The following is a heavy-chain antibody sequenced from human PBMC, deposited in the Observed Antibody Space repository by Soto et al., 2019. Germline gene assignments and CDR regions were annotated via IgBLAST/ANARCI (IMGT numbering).Heavy chain of an antibody. Sequence: SVKVSCKASGGTFSSSAISWVRQAPGQGLEWMGGIIPIFGTANYAQKFQGRVTITADESTSTAYMELSSLRSEDTAVYYCARGAYYDSSGYSDFDYWGQGTLVTVSS. CDR1: GGTFSSSA. CDR3: ARGAYYDSSGYSDFDY. J-gene: IGHJ4*02. V-gene: IGHV1-69*13. CDR2: IIPIFGTA. D-gene: IGHD3-22*01.